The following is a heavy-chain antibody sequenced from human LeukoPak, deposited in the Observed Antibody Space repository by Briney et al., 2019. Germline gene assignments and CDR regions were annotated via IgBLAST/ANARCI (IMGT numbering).Heavy chain of an antibody. V-gene: IGHV4-61*08. D-gene: IGHD5-12*01. CDR2: IYYSGST. J-gene: IGHJ4*02. CDR1: GGSISSGGYY. CDR3: ARHGRDGYNFSY. Sequence: SETLSLTCTVSGGSISSGGYYWSWIRQHPGKGLEWIGYIYYSGSTNYNPSLKSRVTISVDTSKNQFSLKLSSVAAADTAVYYCARHGRDGYNFSYWGQGTLVTVSS.